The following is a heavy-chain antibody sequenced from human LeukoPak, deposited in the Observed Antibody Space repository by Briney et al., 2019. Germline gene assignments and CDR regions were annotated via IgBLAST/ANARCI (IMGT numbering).Heavy chain of an antibody. D-gene: IGHD6-13*01. J-gene: IGHJ5*02. CDR1: GFTFDDYA. CDR2: ISWNSGSI. V-gene: IGHV3-9*01. CDR3: AKDSVSSWFNWSDP. Sequence: GGSLRLSCAASGFTFDDYAMHWVRQAPGKGLEWVSGISWNSGSIGYADSVKGRFTISRDNAKNSLYLQMNSLRAEDTALYYCAKDSVSSWFNWSDPWGQGTLVTVSS.